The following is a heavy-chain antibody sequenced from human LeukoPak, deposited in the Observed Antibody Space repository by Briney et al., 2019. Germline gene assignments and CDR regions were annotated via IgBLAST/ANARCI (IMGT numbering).Heavy chain of an antibody. D-gene: IGHD6-25*01. V-gene: IGHV3-30-3*01. CDR3: ARDRGMTKGAFDI. J-gene: IGHJ3*02. CDR1: GFTFSSYA. Sequence: GGSLRLSCAASGFTFSSYAMHWVRQAPGKGLEWVAVISYDGSNKYYADSVKGRFTISRDNSKNTLYLQMNSLRAEDTAVYYCARDRGMTKGAFDIWGQGTMVTVSS. CDR2: ISYDGSNK.